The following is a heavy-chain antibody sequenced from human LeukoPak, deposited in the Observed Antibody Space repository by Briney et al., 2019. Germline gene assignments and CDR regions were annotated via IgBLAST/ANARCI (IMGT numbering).Heavy chain of an antibody. CDR3: AKPPLAHYDILTGYPHYFDY. CDR1: GFTFSSYA. Sequence: PGGSLRLSCAASGFTFSSYAMSWVRQAPGKGLEWVSAISGSGGSTYYADPVKGRFTISRDNSKNTLYLQMNSLRAEDTAVYYCAKPPLAHYDILTGYPHYFDYWGQGTLVTVSS. CDR2: ISGSGGST. D-gene: IGHD3-9*01. J-gene: IGHJ4*02. V-gene: IGHV3-23*01.